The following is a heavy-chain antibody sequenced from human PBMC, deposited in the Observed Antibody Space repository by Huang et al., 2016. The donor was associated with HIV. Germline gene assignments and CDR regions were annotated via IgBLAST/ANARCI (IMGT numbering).Heavy chain of an antibody. D-gene: IGHD5-12*01. Sequence: QVQLVQSGAEVKKPGASVKVSCKASGYIFNDYPISWVRQAPGQGLEWMGWINPYNGKTRYVQKFQGRVTMTTETSTSTAYMELRSLRSDDTALYYCARLWSRDGYNWDYWGQGTLVTVPS. CDR2: INPYNGKT. J-gene: IGHJ4*02. CDR1: GYIFNDYP. CDR3: ARLWSRDGYNWDY. V-gene: IGHV1-18*01.